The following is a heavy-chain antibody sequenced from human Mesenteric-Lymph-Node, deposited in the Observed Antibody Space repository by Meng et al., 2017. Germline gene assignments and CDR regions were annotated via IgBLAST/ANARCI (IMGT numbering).Heavy chain of an antibody. D-gene: IGHD6-13*01. Sequence: SVKVSCKASGGTFSSYAISWVRQAPGQGLEWMGGIIPIFGAANYAQKFQGRVTITADESTSTAYMELSSLRSEDTAVYYCASHAGTSYSFDYWGQGTLVTVSS. CDR3: ASHAGTSYSFDY. CDR2: IIPIFGAA. V-gene: IGHV1-69*13. J-gene: IGHJ4*02. CDR1: GGTFSSYA.